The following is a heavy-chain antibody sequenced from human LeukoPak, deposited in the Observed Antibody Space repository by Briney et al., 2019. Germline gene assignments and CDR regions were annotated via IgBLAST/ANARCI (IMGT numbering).Heavy chain of an antibody. J-gene: IGHJ4*02. CDR3: ARAKLDYDFWSGYIDY. D-gene: IGHD3-3*01. V-gene: IGHV4-34*01. CDR2: INHSGST. Sequence: PSETLSLTCAVYGGSFSGYYWSWIRQPPGKGLEWIGEINHSGSTNYNPSLKSRVTISVDTSKNQFSLKLSSVTAADTAVYYCARAKLDYDFWSGYIDYWGQGTLVTVSS. CDR1: GGSFSGYY.